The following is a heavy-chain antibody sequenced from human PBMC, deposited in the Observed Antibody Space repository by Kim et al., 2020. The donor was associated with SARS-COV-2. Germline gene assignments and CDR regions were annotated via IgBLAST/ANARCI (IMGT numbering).Heavy chain of an antibody. CDR1: GYTFTHYH. D-gene: IGHD2-2*02. V-gene: IGHV1-46*01. CDR2: INPSDVST. J-gene: IGHJ6*02. Sequence: ASVKVSCKASGYTFTHYHMHWVRQAPGQGLEWMWIINPSDVSTSYAQKFQGRVTMTRDTSTSTVYMELSSLRSEDTAVYYCARGRDDHTAYGMDVWGQGTTVTVSS. CDR3: ARGRDDHTAYGMDV.